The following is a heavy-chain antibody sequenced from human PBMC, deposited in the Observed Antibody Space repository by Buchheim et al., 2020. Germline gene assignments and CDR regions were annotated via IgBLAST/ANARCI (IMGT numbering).Heavy chain of an antibody. D-gene: IGHD2-21*02. Sequence: EVQLVESGGTWVQPGGSLKLSCAASGFPFSDSHMHWVRLIPGKGLEWIAHIRNKRDHHATAYAASVKGRFTISRDDSQGTTYLQMNTLETGDTAIYYCSRQTNSCHDFWGQGIL. CDR1: GFPFSDSH. CDR2: IRNKRDHHAT. J-gene: IGHJ1*01. V-gene: IGHV3-73*02. CDR3: SRQTNSCHDF.